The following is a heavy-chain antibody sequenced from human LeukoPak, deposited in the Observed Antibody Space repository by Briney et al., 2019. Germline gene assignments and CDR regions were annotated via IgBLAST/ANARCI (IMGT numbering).Heavy chain of an antibody. Sequence: ASVKVSCKASVYTFTSYDINWVRQATGQGLEWMGLMNPNSGNTGYAQKFQGRVTTTRNTYISTAYMELSSLRSEDTAVYSCARGRGCSGGSCYYADYWGQGTLVTVSS. J-gene: IGHJ4*02. CDR1: VYTFTSYD. V-gene: IGHV1-8*01. D-gene: IGHD2-15*01. CDR3: ARGRGCSGGSCYYADY. CDR2: MNPNSGNT.